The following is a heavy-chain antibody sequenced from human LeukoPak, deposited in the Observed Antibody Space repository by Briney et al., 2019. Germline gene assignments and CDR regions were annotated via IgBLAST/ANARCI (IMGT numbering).Heavy chain of an antibody. J-gene: IGHJ4*02. V-gene: IGHV3-7*01. CDR2: IKQDGSEK. CDR1: GFSFSTYW. CDR3: ARGSPLGYCSGGSCYGGFDY. D-gene: IGHD2-15*01. Sequence: GGSLRLSCVASGFSFSTYWMSWVRQAPGKGLEWVANIKQDGSEKYYVDSVRGRFSISRDNAKNSLYLQMNSLRAEDTAVYYCARGSPLGYCSGGSCYGGFDYWGQGTLVTVSS.